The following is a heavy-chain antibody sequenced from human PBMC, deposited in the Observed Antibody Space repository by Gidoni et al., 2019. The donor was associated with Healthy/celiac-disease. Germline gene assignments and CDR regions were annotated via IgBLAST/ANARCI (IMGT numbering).Heavy chain of an antibody. D-gene: IGHD3-10*01. CDR3: ARPYGGEYFDY. CDR2: IYYSGST. V-gene: IGHV4-39*01. CDR1: GGSISSSSHY. J-gene: IGHJ4*02. Sequence: QLPLQESGPGLVKPSETLSLTCTVSGGSISSSSHYWGWIRQPPGKGLEWVGTIYYSGSTYYSPSLKSRVTISVDTSKNQFSLKLSSVTAADTAVYYCARPYGGEYFDYWGQGTLVTVSS.